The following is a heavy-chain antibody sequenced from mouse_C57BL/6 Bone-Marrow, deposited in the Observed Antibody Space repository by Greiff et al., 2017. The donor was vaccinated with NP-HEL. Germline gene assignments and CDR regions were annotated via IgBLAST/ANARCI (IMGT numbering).Heavy chain of an antibody. J-gene: IGHJ4*01. D-gene: IGHD2-4*01. CDR3: ARADDCDVGAMDY. V-gene: IGHV1-59*01. CDR1: GYTFTSYW. Sequence: QVQLQQPGAELVRPGTSVKLSCTASGYTFTSYWMHWVKQRPGQGLEWIGVIDPSDSYTNYNQKFKGKATLTVDTSSNTAYMQLSSLTSEDSAVYYCARADDCDVGAMDYWGQGTSVTVSS. CDR2: IDPSDSYT.